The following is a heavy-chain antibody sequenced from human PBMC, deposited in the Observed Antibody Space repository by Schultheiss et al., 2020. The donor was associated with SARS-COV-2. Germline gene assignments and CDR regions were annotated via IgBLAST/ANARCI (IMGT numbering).Heavy chain of an antibody. V-gene: IGHV1-69*06. D-gene: IGHD3-3*01. Sequence: SVKVSCKASGGTFSSYAISWVRQAPGQGLEWMGGIIPIFGTANYAQKFQGRVTITADKSTNTAYMELRSLRSDDTAVYYCARRRFLEWSQFDYWGQGTLVTVSS. CDR1: GGTFSSYA. CDR3: ARRRFLEWSQFDY. CDR2: IIPIFGTA. J-gene: IGHJ4*02.